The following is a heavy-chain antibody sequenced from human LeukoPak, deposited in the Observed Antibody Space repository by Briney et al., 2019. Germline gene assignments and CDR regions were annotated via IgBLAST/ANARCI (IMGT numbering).Heavy chain of an antibody. CDR3: ARSALEGSYDFWSGYYTDY. Sequence: GESLKISCKGSGCSFTSYWIGWVRQMPGKGLEWMGIIYPGDSDTRYSPSFQGQVTISADKSISTAYLQWSSLKASDTAMYYCARSALEGSYDFWSGYYTDYWGQGTLVTVSS. J-gene: IGHJ4*02. CDR2: IYPGDSDT. CDR1: GCSFTSYW. V-gene: IGHV5-51*01. D-gene: IGHD3-3*01.